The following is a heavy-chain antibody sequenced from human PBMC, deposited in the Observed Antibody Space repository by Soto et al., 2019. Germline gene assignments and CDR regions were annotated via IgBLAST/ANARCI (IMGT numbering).Heavy chain of an antibody. J-gene: IGHJ5*02. CDR1: GGAFRSYF. CDR2: IHSSGRS. CDR3: ARDDPFDP. V-gene: IGHV4-59*01. Sequence: QVRLRESGPQVVKPSATLSLNCNVSGGAFRSYFWSWIRQSPGKGLVWIGNIHSSGRSNYNPSFKSRVSTSIDPSKNQSSVRLTSVTPADTAVYYCARDDPFDPWGQGILVTVSS.